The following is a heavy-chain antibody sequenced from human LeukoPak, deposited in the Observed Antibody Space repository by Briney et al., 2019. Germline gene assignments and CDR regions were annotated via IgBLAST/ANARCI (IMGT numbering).Heavy chain of an antibody. Sequence: GGSLRLSCAASGFTFSSYSMNWVRQAPGKGLEWVSSISSSSSYIYYADSVKGRFTISRDNAKNSLYLQMNSLRAEDTAVYYCARVYSTIFGVVRNWFDPWAQGTLVTVSS. D-gene: IGHD3-3*01. CDR3: ARVYSTIFGVVRNWFDP. CDR1: GFTFSSYS. J-gene: IGHJ5*02. CDR2: ISSSSSYI. V-gene: IGHV3-21*01.